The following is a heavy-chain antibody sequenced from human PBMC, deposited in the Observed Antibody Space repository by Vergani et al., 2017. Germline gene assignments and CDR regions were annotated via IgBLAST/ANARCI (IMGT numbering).Heavy chain of an antibody. J-gene: IGHJ6*03. CDR3: ASNPLVRILGGYCSSTSCYDYYYMDV. V-gene: IGHV1-69*01. Sequence: QVQLVQSGAEVKKPGSSVKVSCKASGGTFSSYAISWVQQAPGQGLEWMGGNIPIFGTANYAQKFQGRVTITADESTSTASMELSSLGSEDTAVYYGASNPLVRILGGYCSSTSCYDYYYMDVWGKGTTVTVSS. CDR1: GGTFSSYA. CDR2: NIPIFGTA. D-gene: IGHD2-2*01.